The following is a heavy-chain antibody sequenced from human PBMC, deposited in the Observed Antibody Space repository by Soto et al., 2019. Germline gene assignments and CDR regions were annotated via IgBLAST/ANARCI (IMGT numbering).Heavy chain of an antibody. D-gene: IGHD6-19*01. J-gene: IGHJ4*02. CDR2: IYPGDSDT. CDR1: GYSFTSYW. V-gene: IGHV5-51*01. Sequence: GESLKISCKGSGYSFTSYWIGWVRQMPGKGLEWMGIIYPGDSDTRYSPSFQGQVTISADKSISTAYLQWSSLKASDTAMYYCARLIVGPYSYSSDLYYFDYWGQGTLVTVSS. CDR3: ARLIVGPYSYSSDLYYFDY.